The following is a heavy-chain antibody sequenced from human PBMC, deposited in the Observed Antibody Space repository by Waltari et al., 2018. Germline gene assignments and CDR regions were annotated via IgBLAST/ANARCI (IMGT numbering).Heavy chain of an antibody. Sequence: EVQLLESGGALVQPGESLRLSCAASGFAFRNYDMTWVRQAPGKGLEWVSHISTGGGITYYADSVKGRFTISRDNSKNTLYLQMNGLRAEDTAVYYCAKPESYPMTLVINAYFDYWGQGTLVTVSS. CDR3: AKPESYPMTLVINAYFDY. CDR2: ISTGGGIT. V-gene: IGHV3-23*01. CDR1: GFAFRNYD. J-gene: IGHJ4*02. D-gene: IGHD2-21*01.